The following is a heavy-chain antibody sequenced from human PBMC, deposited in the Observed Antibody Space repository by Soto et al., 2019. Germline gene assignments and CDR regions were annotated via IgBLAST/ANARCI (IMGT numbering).Heavy chain of an antibody. V-gene: IGHV1-2*02. Sequence: QVQLVQSGAEVRKPGASVKVSCKASGYPYTNSYMHWVRQAPGQGLEWMGWIHPNTGGTNYAQKFQGRVTMTRDTAVSTADLELNRLTSDDTAIYFCASDFRTRGWFRQAGNFAMDVWGQGTTVTVS. CDR3: ASDFRTRGWFRQAGNFAMDV. J-gene: IGHJ6*02. CDR2: IHPNTGGT. D-gene: IGHD6-19*01. CDR1: GYPYTNSY.